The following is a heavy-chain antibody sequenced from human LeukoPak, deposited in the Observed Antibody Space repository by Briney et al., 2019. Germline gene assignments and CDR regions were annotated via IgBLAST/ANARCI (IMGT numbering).Heavy chain of an antibody. D-gene: IGHD6-19*01. CDR3: ARGKEEQWLPGANRFDP. Sequence: SETLSLTCTVSGGSISSSSYYWGWIRQPPGKGLEWIGSIYYSGSTYYNPSLKSRVTISVDTSKNQFSLKLSSVTAADTAVYYCARGKEEQWLPGANRFDPWGQGTLVTVSS. V-gene: IGHV4-39*07. CDR1: GGSISSSSYY. CDR2: IYYSGST. J-gene: IGHJ5*02.